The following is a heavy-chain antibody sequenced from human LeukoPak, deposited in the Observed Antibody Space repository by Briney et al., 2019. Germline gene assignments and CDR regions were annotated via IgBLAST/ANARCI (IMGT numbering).Heavy chain of an antibody. J-gene: IGHJ5*02. CDR2: IYPGDADT. Sequence: GESLQISCEASGYSFTTYWIGWVRQMPGKGLEWMGTIYPGDADTRYSPSFQGQVTISADKSISTAYLQWSSLKASDSAMYYCARRGSTAEWFDPWGQGTLVTVSS. V-gene: IGHV5-51*01. CDR3: ARRGSTAEWFDP. D-gene: IGHD5/OR15-5a*01. CDR1: GYSFTTYW.